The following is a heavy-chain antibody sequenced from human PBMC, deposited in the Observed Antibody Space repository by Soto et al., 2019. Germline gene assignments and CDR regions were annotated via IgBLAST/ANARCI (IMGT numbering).Heavy chain of an antibody. D-gene: IGHD1-7*01. CDR1: GGSISSYY. CDR3: AGSGITGTTFEGLFGY. CDR2: IYYSGST. J-gene: IGHJ4*02. Sequence: SETLSLTCTVSGGSISSYYWSWIRQPPGKGLEWIGYIYYSGSTNYNPSLKSRVTISVDTSKNQFSLKLSSVTAADTAVYYCAGSGITGTTFEGLFGYWGQGTLVTVSS. V-gene: IGHV4-59*01.